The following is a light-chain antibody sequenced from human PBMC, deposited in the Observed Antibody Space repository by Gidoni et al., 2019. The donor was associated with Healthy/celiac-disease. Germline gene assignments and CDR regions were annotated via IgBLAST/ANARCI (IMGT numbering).Light chain of an antibody. V-gene: IGKV1-33*01. CDR2: DAS. CDR3: QQYDNHPLT. Sequence: DIQMTQSPSSLSASVGDRVTITCQASQDISNYLNWYQQKPGKAPKLLIYDASNLETGVPSRFSGSGSGTDFTFTISSLQPEDIATYYCQQYDNHPLTFXQXTKLEIK. CDR1: QDISNY. J-gene: IGKJ2*01.